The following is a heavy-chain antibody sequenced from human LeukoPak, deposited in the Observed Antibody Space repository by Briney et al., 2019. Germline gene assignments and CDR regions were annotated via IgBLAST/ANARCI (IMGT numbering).Heavy chain of an antibody. V-gene: IGHV4-39*01. CDR1: GGSISSSSSY. CDR3: ARRIVGAIDGFDY. Sequence: PSETLSLTCTVSGGSISSSSSYWTWIRQPPGKGLEWIATILYTGTTYYNPSLNSRVTISVDTSKNQFSLKLSSVTAADTAVYYCARRIVGAIDGFDYWGQGTLVTVSS. CDR2: ILYTGTT. D-gene: IGHD1-26*01. J-gene: IGHJ4*02.